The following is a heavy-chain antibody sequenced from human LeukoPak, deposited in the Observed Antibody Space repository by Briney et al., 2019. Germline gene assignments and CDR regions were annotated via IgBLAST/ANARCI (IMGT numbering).Heavy chain of an antibody. CDR3: ARGWGFDF. D-gene: IGHD6-19*01. J-gene: IGHJ4*02. CDR2: TYYRSKWYT. CDR1: GDSVSSANTA. V-gene: IGHV6-1*01. Sequence: ASQTLSLTCAISGDSVSSANTAWNWIRQSPSRGLEWLGRTYYRSKWYTDYAVSVKSRLTINPDTSKNQFSLHLNSLSPEDTAVXXXARGWGFDFWGQGTLVTVSS.